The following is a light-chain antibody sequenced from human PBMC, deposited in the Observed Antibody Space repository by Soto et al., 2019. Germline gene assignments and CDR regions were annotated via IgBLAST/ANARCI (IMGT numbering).Light chain of an antibody. Sequence: EVGCRHSPATLSLSPGEGATLSCRASQSVSSYLAWYQQKPGQAPRLLIYDASNRATGIPARFSGSGSGTDFTLTISSLEPEDFAVYYCQQRSNWPLTFGGGTKVDIK. V-gene: IGKV3-11*01. CDR3: QQRSNWPLT. J-gene: IGKJ4*01. CDR1: QSVSSY. CDR2: DAS.